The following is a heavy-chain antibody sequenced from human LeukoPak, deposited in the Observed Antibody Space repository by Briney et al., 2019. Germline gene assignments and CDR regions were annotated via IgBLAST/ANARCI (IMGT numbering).Heavy chain of an antibody. CDR1: GFTFSNAW. J-gene: IGHJ4*02. Sequence: GGSLRLSCAASGFTFSNAWMSWVRQAPGKGLEWVGRIKSKTDGGTTDYAAPVKGRFTISRDDSKNTVNLQMNSLKTEDTAVYYCTGGDYGEFDYWSQGTLVTVSS. CDR2: IKSKTDGGTT. CDR3: TGGDYGEFDY. D-gene: IGHD4-17*01. V-gene: IGHV3-15*01.